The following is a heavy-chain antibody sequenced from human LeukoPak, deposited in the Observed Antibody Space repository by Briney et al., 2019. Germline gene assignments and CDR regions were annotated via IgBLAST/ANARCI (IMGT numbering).Heavy chain of an antibody. V-gene: IGHV3-49*04. CDR1: GFTFGDYA. D-gene: IGHD6-19*01. Sequence: GGSLRLSCTASGFTFGDYAMSWVRQAPGKGLEWVGFIRSKAYGGTTEYAASVKGRFTISRDDSKSIAYLQMNSLKTEDTAVYYCTRARSYSSGWYYWFDPWGQGTLVTVSS. J-gene: IGHJ5*02. CDR2: IRSKAYGGTT. CDR3: TRARSYSSGWYYWFDP.